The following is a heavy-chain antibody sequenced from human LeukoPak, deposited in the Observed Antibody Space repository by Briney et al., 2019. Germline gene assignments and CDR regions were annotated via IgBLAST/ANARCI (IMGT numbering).Heavy chain of an antibody. J-gene: IGHJ3*02. D-gene: IGHD2-15*01. Sequence: ASVKVSCKASGYTFTSYGISWVRQAPGQGLEWMGWISAYNGNTNYAQKLQGRVTMTTDTSTSTAYMELRSLRSDDTAVYYCAGPLEMIYCSGGSCYPQHDAFDIWGQGTMVTVSS. CDR3: AGPLEMIYCSGGSCYPQHDAFDI. CDR2: ISAYNGNT. V-gene: IGHV1-18*01. CDR1: GYTFTSYG.